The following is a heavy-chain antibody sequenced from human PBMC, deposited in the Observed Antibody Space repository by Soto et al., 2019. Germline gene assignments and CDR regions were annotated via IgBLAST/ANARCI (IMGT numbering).Heavy chain of an antibody. CDR3: ATYTSLEY. CDR1: GFTVSNNY. V-gene: IGHV3-53*02. Sequence: VQLVETGGGLIQPGGSLRLSCAASGFTVSNNYMSWVRQAPGKGLEWVSLIYSGGSTFYADSVKGRFTISRDNSKNTLFLQMNSLRAEDTAVYFCATYTSLEYWGQGTLVTVSS. J-gene: IGHJ4*02. CDR2: IYSGGST. D-gene: IGHD2-2*02.